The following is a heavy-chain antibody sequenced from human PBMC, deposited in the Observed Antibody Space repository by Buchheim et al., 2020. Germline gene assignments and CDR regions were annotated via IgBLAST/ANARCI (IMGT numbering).Heavy chain of an antibody. D-gene: IGHD4-23*01. J-gene: IGHJ6*03. V-gene: IGHV3-30*18. Sequence: QVQLVESGGGVVQPGRSLRLSCAASGFTFSSYGMHWVRQAPGKGLEWVAVISSDGSNKYYADSVKGRFTISRDNSKNTLYLQMNSLRAEDTAVYYCAKANYGGNSEPYYYYMDVWGKGTT. CDR1: GFTFSSYG. CDR2: ISSDGSNK. CDR3: AKANYGGNSEPYYYYMDV.